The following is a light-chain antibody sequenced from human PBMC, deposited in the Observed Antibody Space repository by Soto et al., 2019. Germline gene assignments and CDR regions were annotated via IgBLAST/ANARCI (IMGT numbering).Light chain of an antibody. Sequence: VMTQSPATLSVSPGERATLYCRASETVATNLAWYQQKPGQAPRLLISGASTRAAGISDRFRGSGSGTEFTLTISSLRSEDSAIYYCQQYFEWPPMTFGQGTKVDIK. V-gene: IGKV3-15*01. CDR3: QQYFEWPPMT. CDR2: GAS. CDR1: ETVATN. J-gene: IGKJ1*01.